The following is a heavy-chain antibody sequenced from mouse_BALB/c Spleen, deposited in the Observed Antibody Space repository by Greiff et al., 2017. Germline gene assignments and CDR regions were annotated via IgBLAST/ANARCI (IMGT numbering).Heavy chain of an antibody. V-gene: IGHV1S81*02. Sequence: QVQLQQSGAELVKPGASVKLSCKASGYTFTSYYMYWVKQRPGQGLEWIGEINPSNGGTNFNEKFKSKATLTVDKSSSTAYMQLSSLTSEDSAVYYCTRWAARFADWGQGTLVTVSA. CDR1: GYTFTSYY. J-gene: IGHJ3*01. CDR2: INPSNGGT. CDR3: TRWAARFAD. D-gene: IGHD6-1*01.